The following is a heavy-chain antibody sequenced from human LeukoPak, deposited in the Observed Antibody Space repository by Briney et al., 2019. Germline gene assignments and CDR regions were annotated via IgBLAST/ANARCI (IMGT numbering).Heavy chain of an antibody. CDR2: IKSKTDGGTT. V-gene: IGHV3-15*01. J-gene: IGHJ3*02. Sequence: GGSLRLSCAASGFTFSNAWMSWVRQAPGKGLEWVGRIKSKTDGGTTDYAAPVKGRFTISRDDSKNTLYLQMNSLKTEDTAVYYCTTEDHIFRRSSGYSVGAFDIWGQGTMVTLSS. D-gene: IGHD3-22*01. CDR1: GFTFSNAW. CDR3: TTEDHIFRRSSGYSVGAFDI.